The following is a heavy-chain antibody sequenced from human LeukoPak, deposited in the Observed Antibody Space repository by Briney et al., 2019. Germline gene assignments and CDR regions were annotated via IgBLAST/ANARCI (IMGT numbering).Heavy chain of an antibody. Sequence: SETLSLTCTVSGGSISSGSYYWSWIRQPAGKGLEWIGRIYTSGSTNYNPSLKSRVTISVDTSKNQFSLKLSSVTAADTAMYYCARDRSYYYFDHWGQGTLVTVSS. CDR3: ARDRSYYYFDH. CDR2: IYTSGST. CDR1: GGSISSGSYY. V-gene: IGHV4-61*02. J-gene: IGHJ4*02. D-gene: IGHD1-26*01.